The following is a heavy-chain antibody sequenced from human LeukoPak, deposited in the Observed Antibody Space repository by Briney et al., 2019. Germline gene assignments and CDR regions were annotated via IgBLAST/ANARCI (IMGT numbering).Heavy chain of an antibody. D-gene: IGHD1-26*01. V-gene: IGHV4-30-4*08. Sequence: SETLSLTCTVSGGSISSGDYYWSWIRQPPGKGLEWIGCIYYSGSTYYNPSLKSRVTISVDTFKNQFSLKLSSVTAADTAVYYCARAKGVGVLGWGQGTLVTVSS. CDR3: ARAKGVGVLG. CDR1: GGSISSGDYY. J-gene: IGHJ4*02. CDR2: IYYSGST.